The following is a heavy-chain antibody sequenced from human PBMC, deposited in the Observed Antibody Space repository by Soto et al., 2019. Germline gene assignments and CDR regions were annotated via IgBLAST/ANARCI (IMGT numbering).Heavy chain of an antibody. D-gene: IGHD1-1*01. CDR1: GFTFSSYS. CDR3: ARDVNGYNPPR. CDR2: ISSSSSYI. V-gene: IGHV3-21*01. J-gene: IGHJ4*02. Sequence: GGSLRLSCAASGFTFSSYSMNCVRQAPWKGLEWFSSISSSSSYIYYADSVKGRFTISRDNDKNSLYLQVNSLRAEDTAVYYCARDVNGYNPPRWGQGTMVTVSS.